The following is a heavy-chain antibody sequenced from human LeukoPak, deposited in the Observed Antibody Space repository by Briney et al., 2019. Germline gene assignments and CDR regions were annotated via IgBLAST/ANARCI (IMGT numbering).Heavy chain of an antibody. D-gene: IGHD7-27*01. J-gene: IGHJ4*02. CDR1: GGSISSSNW. CDR2: IYHSGST. Sequence: NPSETLSLTCAVSGGSISSSNWWSWVRQPPGKGLEWIGEIYHSGSTNYNPSLRSRVTISVDKSKNQFSLKLSSVTAADTAVYYWGGGVDWGVYFEYWGQGTLVSVSS. V-gene: IGHV4-4*02. CDR3: GGGVDWGVYFEY.